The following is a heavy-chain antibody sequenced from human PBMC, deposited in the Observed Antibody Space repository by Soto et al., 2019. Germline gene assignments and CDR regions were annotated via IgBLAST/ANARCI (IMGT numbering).Heavy chain of an antibody. Sequence: PGGSLRLSCAASGFTFTAFAMHWVRQAPGKGLEWVAVISYDGSNKYYADSVKGRFTISRDNSKNTLYLQINSLRAEDTAVYYCAKDRIGDGYNLPIWWGQGTLVTVSS. V-gene: IGHV3-30*04. D-gene: IGHD5-12*01. CDR2: ISYDGSNK. CDR1: GFTFTAFA. CDR3: AKDRIGDGYNLPIW. J-gene: IGHJ4*02.